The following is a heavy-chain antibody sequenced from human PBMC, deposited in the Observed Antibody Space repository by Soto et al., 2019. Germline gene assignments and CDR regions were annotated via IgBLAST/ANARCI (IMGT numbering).Heavy chain of an antibody. J-gene: IGHJ5*02. CDR1: AGTVSNHA. CDR2: IIPIFGTP. CDR3: ARFDYGDYVGWFYP. V-gene: IGHV1-69*06. D-gene: IGHD4-17*01. Sequence: QEELVQSAAEVKKPGSSLKVSCKASAGTVSNHAISWVRQAPGQGLEWMGGIIPIFGTPDYAQKFQGRVTITADTSTDTVYMELRGLRSEDTAVYYCARFDYGDYVGWFYPCGQGTLVTVSS.